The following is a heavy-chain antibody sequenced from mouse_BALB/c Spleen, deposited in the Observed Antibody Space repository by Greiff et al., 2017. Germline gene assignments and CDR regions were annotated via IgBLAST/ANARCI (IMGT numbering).Heavy chain of an antibody. D-gene: IGHD1-2*01. CDR2: IWGDGST. CDR3: ARGAATLDFDY. V-gene: IGHV2-6-7*01. CDR1: GFSLTGYG. J-gene: IGHJ2*01. Sequence: QVQLKESGPGLVAPSQSLSITCTVSGFSLTGYGVNWVRQPPGKGLEWLGMIWGDGSTDYNSALKSRLSISKDNSKSQVFLKMNSLQTDDTARYYCARGAATLDFDYWGQGTTLTVSS.